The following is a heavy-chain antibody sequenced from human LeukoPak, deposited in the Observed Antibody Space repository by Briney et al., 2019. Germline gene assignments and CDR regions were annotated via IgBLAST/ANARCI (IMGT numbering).Heavy chain of an antibody. V-gene: IGHV3-23*01. J-gene: IGHJ4*02. CDR2: ISGSGGST. CDR1: GFTFSGYA. CDR3: ARVITIFGVVDYFDY. Sequence: GGSLRLSCAASGFTFSGYAMSWVRQAPGKGLEWVSAISGSGGSTYYADSVKGRFTISRDNSKNTLYLQMNSLRAEDTAVYYCARVITIFGVVDYFDYWGQGTLVTVSS. D-gene: IGHD3-3*01.